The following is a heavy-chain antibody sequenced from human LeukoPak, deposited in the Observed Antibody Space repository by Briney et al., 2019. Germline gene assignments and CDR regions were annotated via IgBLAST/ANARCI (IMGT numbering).Heavy chain of an antibody. D-gene: IGHD5-24*01. CDR2: ISWNSGSI. V-gene: IGHV3-9*01. J-gene: IGHJ4*02. CDR1: GFTFDDYA. CDR3: AKEGDVEMATIPPYYIDY. Sequence: GGSLRLSCAASGFTFDDYAMHWVRQAPGKGLEWVSGISWNSGSIGYADSVKGRFTISRDNAKNSLYLQMNSLRAEDTALYYCAKEGDVEMATIPPYYIDYWGQGTLVTVSS.